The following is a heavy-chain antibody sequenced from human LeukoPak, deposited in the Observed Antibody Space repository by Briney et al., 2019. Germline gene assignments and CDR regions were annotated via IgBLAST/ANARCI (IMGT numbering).Heavy chain of an antibody. V-gene: IGHV3-7*01. CDR1: GFTFSSYA. CDR2: IKQDGSEK. CDR3: ARAHERVVDAFDI. D-gene: IGHD6-25*01. Sequence: GGSLRLSCAASGFTFSSYAMSWVRQAPGKGLEWVANIKQDGSEKYYVDSVKVRFTISRDNAKNSLYLQMNSLRAEDTAVYYCARAHERVVDAFDIWGQGTMVTVSS. J-gene: IGHJ3*02.